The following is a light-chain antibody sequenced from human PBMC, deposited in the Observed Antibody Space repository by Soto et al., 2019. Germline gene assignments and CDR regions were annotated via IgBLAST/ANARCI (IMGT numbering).Light chain of an antibody. Sequence: QSALTQPASVSGPPGQSITISCTGTSSDVGGYNYVSWYQQHPGKAPKLMIYDVSNRPSGVSNRFSGSKSGNTASLIISGLQSEDEADYYCSSYTGSSTLVVFGGGTKLTVL. CDR1: SSDVGGYNY. J-gene: IGLJ2*01. CDR3: SSYTGSSTLVV. CDR2: DVS. V-gene: IGLV2-14*01.